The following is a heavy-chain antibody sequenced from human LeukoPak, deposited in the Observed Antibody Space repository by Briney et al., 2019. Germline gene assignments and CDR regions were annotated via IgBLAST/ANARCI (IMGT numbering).Heavy chain of an antibody. CDR1: GFTVSSNY. CDR3: AKLLSYDSSGYEEHIDY. CDR2: ISFDGRNK. J-gene: IGHJ4*02. D-gene: IGHD3-22*01. V-gene: IGHV3-30*18. Sequence: GGSLRLSCAASGFTVSSNYMTWVRQAPGKGLEWVAVISFDGRNKYYADFVKGRFTISRDNSKNTLHLQMNSLRAEDTAVYYCAKLLSYDSSGYEEHIDYWGQGTLVSVSS.